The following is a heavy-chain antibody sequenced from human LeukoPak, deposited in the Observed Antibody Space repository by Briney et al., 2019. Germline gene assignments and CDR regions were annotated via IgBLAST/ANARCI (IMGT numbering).Heavy chain of an antibody. Sequence: PGGSLRLSCAASGFTFSSYEMNWVRQAPGKGLEWVSYITSSGRSIYYADSVKGRFTVSRDNAKNSLFLQMNSLRAEDTALYYCAREGAAGNFDFWGQGTLVTVSS. CDR1: GFTFSSYE. D-gene: IGHD6-13*01. CDR2: ITSSGRSI. J-gene: IGHJ4*02. V-gene: IGHV3-48*03. CDR3: AREGAAGNFDF.